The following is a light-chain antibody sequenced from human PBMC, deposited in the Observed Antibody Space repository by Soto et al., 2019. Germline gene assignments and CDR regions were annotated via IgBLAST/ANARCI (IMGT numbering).Light chain of an antibody. Sequence: DIQMTQSPSSLSASIGDRVTITCQASQDITNFLNWYQQTPGKAPKLLIYAASNLETGVPSRFSGSGSGTDFTFTISSLQPEDIATYYCQQYDILTTFGQGTRLEI. J-gene: IGKJ5*01. CDR3: QQYDILTT. CDR2: AAS. CDR1: QDITNF. V-gene: IGKV1-33*01.